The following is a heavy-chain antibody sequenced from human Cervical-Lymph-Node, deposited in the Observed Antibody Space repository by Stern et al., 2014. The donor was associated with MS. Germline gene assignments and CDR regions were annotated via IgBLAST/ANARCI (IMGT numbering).Heavy chain of an antibody. V-gene: IGHV5-51*03. J-gene: IGHJ4*02. Sequence: EVHLVESGAEVKKPGESLKISCEASGYLFDDYWIGWVRQMSGRGLELVAIIFPRDSNTRYSPSVQGQVTISADKSISTAYFQWSSLKAPATAFYYCASSPATPSGYDRFDYWGQGALVTVSS. CDR3: ASSPATPSGYDRFDY. CDR2: IFPRDSNT. D-gene: IGHD5-12*01. CDR1: GYLFDDYW.